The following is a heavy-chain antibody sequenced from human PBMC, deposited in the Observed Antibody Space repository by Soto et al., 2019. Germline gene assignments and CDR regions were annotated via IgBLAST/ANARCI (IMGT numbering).Heavy chain of an antibody. V-gene: IGHV1-69*13. CDR3: ARDATEFSIAARLSFEY. D-gene: IGHD6-6*01. CDR1: GGTFSSYA. Sequence: SVKVSCKASGGTFSSYAISWVRQAPGQGLEWMGGIIPIFGTANYAQKFQGRVTITADESTSTAYMELSSLRSEDTAVYYCARDATEFSIAARLSFEYWGQGTLVTVSS. CDR2: IIPIFGTA. J-gene: IGHJ4*02.